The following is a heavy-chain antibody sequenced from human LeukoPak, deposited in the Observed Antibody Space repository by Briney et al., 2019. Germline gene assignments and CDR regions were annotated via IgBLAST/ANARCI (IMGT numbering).Heavy chain of an antibody. V-gene: IGHV4-39*01. Sequence: KPSETLSLTCTVSGGSISSSNYYWGWIRQPPGKGLEWIGSIYYSGNTYYNPSLKSRVTISVDTSKNHFSLNLNSVTAPDTAMYYCARHAYYDFVTGLFDPWGQGTLVTVSS. D-gene: IGHD3-3*01. J-gene: IGHJ5*02. CDR1: GGSISSSNYY. CDR2: IYYSGNT. CDR3: ARHAYYDFVTGLFDP.